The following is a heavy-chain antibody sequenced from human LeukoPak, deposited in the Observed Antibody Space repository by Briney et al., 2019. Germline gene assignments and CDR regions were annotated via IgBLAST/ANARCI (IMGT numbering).Heavy chain of an antibody. CDR3: ARVGSSGYYLYYFDY. CDR2: INHSGST. V-gene: IGHV4-34*01. CDR1: GGSFSGYY. J-gene: IGHJ4*02. Sequence: SETLSLTCAVYGGSFSGYYWSWIRQPPGKGLEWIGEINHSGSTYYNPSLKSRVTISVDRSKNQFSLKLSSVTAADTAVYYCARVGSSGYYLYYFDYWGQGTLVTVSS. D-gene: IGHD3-22*01.